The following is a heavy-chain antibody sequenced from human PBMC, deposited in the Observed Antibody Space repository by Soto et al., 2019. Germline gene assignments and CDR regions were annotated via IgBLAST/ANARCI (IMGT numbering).Heavy chain of an antibody. J-gene: IGHJ2*01. CDR3: ARLTPPGSSCGYPAWYFDL. D-gene: IGHD6-13*01. CDR2: IYYSGST. CDR1: AGSISSYY. V-gene: IGHV4-59*08. Sequence: QVQLQESGPGLVKPSETLSLTCTVSAGSISSYYWSWIRQPPGKGLEWIGYIYYSGSTNYNPSLKSQVSITVDTAKIHCSLKLSSVTAADTAVYYCARLTPPGSSCGYPAWYFDLWGRGTLVTVSS.